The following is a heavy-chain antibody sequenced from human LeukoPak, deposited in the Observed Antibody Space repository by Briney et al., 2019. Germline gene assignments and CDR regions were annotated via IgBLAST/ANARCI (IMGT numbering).Heavy chain of an antibody. D-gene: IGHD6-13*01. CDR2: IYTSGST. Sequence: SGTLSLTCIGSVGSIISYSWSWIGQPAARGVEWIERIYTSGSTNYNPSLKSRVTISVAKSKNQFSLKLSSVTTGDTAVYYCARFFRRCWYCYMDGWGKGTTVTVSS. V-gene: IGHV4-4*07. CDR1: VGSIISYS. J-gene: IGHJ6*03. CDR3: ARFFRRCWYCYMDG.